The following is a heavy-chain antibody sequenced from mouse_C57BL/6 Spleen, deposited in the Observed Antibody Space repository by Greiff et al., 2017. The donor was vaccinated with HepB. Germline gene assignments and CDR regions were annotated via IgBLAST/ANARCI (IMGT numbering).Heavy chain of an antibody. CDR2: IYPRSGNT. CDR1: GYTFTSYG. D-gene: IGHD2-2*01. Sequence: VQLQQSGAELARPGASVKLSCKASGYTFTSYGISWVKQRTGQGLEWIGEIYPRSGNTYYNEKFKGKATLTADKSSSTAYMELRSLTSEDSAVYFCARSDYGYDGFAYWGQGTLVTVSA. CDR3: ARSDYGYDGFAY. V-gene: IGHV1-81*01. J-gene: IGHJ3*01.